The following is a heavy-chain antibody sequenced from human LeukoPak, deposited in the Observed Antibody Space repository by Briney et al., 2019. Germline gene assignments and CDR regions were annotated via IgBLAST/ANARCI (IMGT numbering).Heavy chain of an antibody. Sequence: ASVKVSCKASVYTFTSYDINWVRQATGQGREWMGWMNPNSGNTGYAQKFQGRVTMTRNTSISTAYMELSSLRSEDTAVYYCARVGMGLWFGEKGFDPWGQGTLVTVSS. CDR2: MNPNSGNT. D-gene: IGHD3-10*01. CDR3: ARVGMGLWFGEKGFDP. V-gene: IGHV1-8*01. CDR1: VYTFTSYD. J-gene: IGHJ5*02.